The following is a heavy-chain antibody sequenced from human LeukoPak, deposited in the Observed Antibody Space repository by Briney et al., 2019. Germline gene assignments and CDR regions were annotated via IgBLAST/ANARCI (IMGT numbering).Heavy chain of an antibody. J-gene: IGHJ3*02. D-gene: IGHD3-22*01. CDR1: GFTFSSYW. Sequence: GGSLRLSCAASGFTFSSYWMSWVRQAPGEGLEWVANIKQDGSEKYYVDSVKGRFTISRDNAKNSLYLQMNSLRAEDTAVYYCARDLPYYYDSSGLDAFDIWGQGTMVTVSS. CDR2: IKQDGSEK. CDR3: ARDLPYYYDSSGLDAFDI. V-gene: IGHV3-7*01.